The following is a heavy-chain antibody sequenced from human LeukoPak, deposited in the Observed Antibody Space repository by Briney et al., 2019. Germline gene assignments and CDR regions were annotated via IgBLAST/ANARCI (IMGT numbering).Heavy chain of an antibody. J-gene: IGHJ4*02. CDR3: ARDIDGAMVRGVIVF. Sequence: PGGSLRLSCVGSGFTFRGYWMSWVRQPPGKGLERVANINQDGSEKYYVDSLKGRFTISRDNAKNSLYLQMNSLRAEDTAVYYCARDIDGAMVRGVIVFWGQGTLVTVSS. V-gene: IGHV3-7*05. CDR1: GFTFRGYW. D-gene: IGHD3-10*01. CDR2: INQDGSEK.